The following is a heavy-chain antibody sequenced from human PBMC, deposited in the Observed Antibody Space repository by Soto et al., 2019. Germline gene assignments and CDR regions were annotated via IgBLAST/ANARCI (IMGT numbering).Heavy chain of an antibody. CDR1: GGSFTSNNW. Sequence: SETLSPTCAVSGGSFTSNNWWTWVRQPPGQGLEWIGEIYRTGSTNYNPSLKSRVTISLDKSENQFSLKVTSLTAADTAVYYCASRDPGTSVDYWGQGTLVTVSS. CDR3: ASRDPGTSVDY. V-gene: IGHV4-4*02. D-gene: IGHD1-7*01. CDR2: IYRTGST. J-gene: IGHJ4*02.